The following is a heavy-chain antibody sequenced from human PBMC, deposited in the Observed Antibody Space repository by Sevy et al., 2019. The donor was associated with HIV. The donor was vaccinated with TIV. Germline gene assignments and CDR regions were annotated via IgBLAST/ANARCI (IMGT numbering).Heavy chain of an antibody. CDR2: IHYSGGT. D-gene: IGHD5-12*01. CDR3: ASKRGYNDGPFDY. V-gene: IGHV4-30-4*01. CDR1: GGSFTSSDSY. Sequence: SETLSLTCTVSGGSFTSSDSYWSWIRQPPGEGLGWIGYIHYSGGTYYHPFLKSRVAMSVDTSEKQFSLKLSFLTAADTAVYYCASKRGYNDGPFDYWGQGTLVTVSS. J-gene: IGHJ4*02.